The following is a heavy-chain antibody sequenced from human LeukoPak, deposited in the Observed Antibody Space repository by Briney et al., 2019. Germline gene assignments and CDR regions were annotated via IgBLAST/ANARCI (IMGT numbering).Heavy chain of an antibody. CDR2: INHSGST. V-gene: IGHV4-34*01. CDR3: ARSGNGRDYYYYYMDV. D-gene: IGHD2-8*01. J-gene: IGHJ6*03. CDR1: GGSFSGYY. Sequence: SETLSLTCAVYGGSFSGYYWSWIRQPPGKGLEWIGEINHSGSTNYNPSLKSRVTISVDTSKNQFSLKLSSVTAADTAVYYCARSGNGRDYYYYYMDVWGKGTTVTVSS.